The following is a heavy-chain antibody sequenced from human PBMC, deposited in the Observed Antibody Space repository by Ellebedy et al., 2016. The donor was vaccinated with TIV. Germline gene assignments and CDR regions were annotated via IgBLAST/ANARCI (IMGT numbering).Heavy chain of an antibody. CDR1: LGPISSHY. D-gene: IGHD3-3*01. Sequence: SETLSLTCTVSLGPISSHYWTWIRQPPGKGLEWIGDISYTGSTSYSPSLTGRVTISIDTPKNQFSLKVTSVTAADTAVYYFAGEFRYDFWRGPLDHWGQGTLVTVSS. CDR3: AGEFRYDFWRGPLDH. CDR2: ISYTGST. J-gene: IGHJ4*02. V-gene: IGHV4-59*11.